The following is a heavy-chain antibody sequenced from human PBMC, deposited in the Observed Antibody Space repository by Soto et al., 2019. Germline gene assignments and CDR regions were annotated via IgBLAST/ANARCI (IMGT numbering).Heavy chain of an antibody. CDR1: GYTFTSYA. V-gene: IGHV1-3*01. CDR3: ARAAAGTQSGAFDI. Sequence: ASVKVSCKASGYTFTSYAMHWVRQAPGQRLEWMGWINAGNGNTKYSQKFQGRVTITRDTSASTAYMELSSLRSEDTAVYYCARAAAGTQSGAFDIWGQGTMVTVSS. D-gene: IGHD6-13*01. J-gene: IGHJ3*02. CDR2: INAGNGNT.